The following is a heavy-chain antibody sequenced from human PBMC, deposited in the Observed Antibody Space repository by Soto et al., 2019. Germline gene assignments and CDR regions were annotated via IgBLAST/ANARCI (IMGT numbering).Heavy chain of an antibody. D-gene: IGHD3-3*01. CDR3: ARDLSYYDFWSGPDY. V-gene: IGHV3-30-3*01. Sequence: QVQLVESGGGVVQPARSLRLSCAASRFSFSSYAMHWVRQAPGKGQEWVAVISYDGSNKYYADSVKGRFTISRDNSKNTLYLQMNSMRAEDTAVYYCARDLSYYDFWSGPDYWGQGTLVTVSS. CDR1: RFSFSSYA. CDR2: ISYDGSNK. J-gene: IGHJ4*02.